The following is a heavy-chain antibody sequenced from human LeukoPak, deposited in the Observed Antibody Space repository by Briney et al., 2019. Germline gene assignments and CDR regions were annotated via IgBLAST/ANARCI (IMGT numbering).Heavy chain of an antibody. CDR3: AHLREQLVRR. V-gene: IGHV3-23*01. J-gene: IGHJ4*02. Sequence: GGSLRLSCAASGFTFSSYAMSWVRQAPGKGLEWVSAISGSGGSTYYAGSVKGRFTISRDNSKNTLYLQMNSLRAEDTAVYYCAHLREQLVRRWGQGTLVTVSS. D-gene: IGHD6-13*01. CDR1: GFTFSSYA. CDR2: ISGSGGST.